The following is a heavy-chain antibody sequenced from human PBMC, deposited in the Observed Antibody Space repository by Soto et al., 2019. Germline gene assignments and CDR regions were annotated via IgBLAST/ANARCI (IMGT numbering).Heavy chain of an antibody. J-gene: IGHJ4*02. Sequence: ASVKVSCKASGYTFTNYAMHWVRQAPGQRLEWMGWINTGKGNTKISQKFQDRITITSDTSARTAYMDLSSLRSEDTAMYYCARAGDDCSAAKCYVIDYWGQGTLVTVSS. CDR3: ARAGDDCSAAKCYVIDY. V-gene: IGHV1-3*04. CDR2: INTGKGNT. CDR1: GYTFTNYA. D-gene: IGHD2-2*01.